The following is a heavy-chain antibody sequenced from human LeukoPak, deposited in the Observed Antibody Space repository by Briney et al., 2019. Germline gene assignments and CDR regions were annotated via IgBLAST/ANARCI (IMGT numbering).Heavy chain of an antibody. CDR3: ASSGYSYGSYYFDY. CDR1: GFTFSSYW. V-gene: IGHV3-7*01. J-gene: IGHJ4*02. CDR2: IKQDGSEK. Sequence: GGSLRPSCAASGFTFSSYWMSWVRQAPGKGLEWVANIKQDGSEKYYVDSVKGRFTISRDNAKNSLYLQMNSLRAEDTAVYYCASSGYSYGSYYFDYWGQGTLVTVSS. D-gene: IGHD5-18*01.